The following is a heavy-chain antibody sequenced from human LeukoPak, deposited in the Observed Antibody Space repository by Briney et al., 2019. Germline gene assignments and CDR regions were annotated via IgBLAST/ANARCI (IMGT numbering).Heavy chain of an antibody. CDR3: ARPGGYYYYYYLDV. CDR2: IRQDGSEI. V-gene: IGHV3-7*01. CDR1: GSTFSSYW. J-gene: IGHJ6*03. Sequence: PGGSLRLSCAASGSTFSSYWMSWVRQAPGKGLEWVANIRQDGSEIYYVDSVKGRFTISRDNAKNSLYLQMNSLRAEDTAVYYCARPGGYYYYYYLDVWGKGTTVTVSS. D-gene: IGHD2-15*01.